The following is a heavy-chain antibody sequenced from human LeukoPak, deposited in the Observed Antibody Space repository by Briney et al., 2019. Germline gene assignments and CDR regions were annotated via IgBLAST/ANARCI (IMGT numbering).Heavy chain of an antibody. CDR2: IVVGSGNT. Sequence: AAPVNVSCKASGFTFTSSAMQWVRQARGQRLEWIGWIVVGSGNTNYAQKFQERVTITRDMSTSTAYMELSSLRSEDTAVYYCAADLVDCTNGVCYSFDYWGQGTLVTVSS. CDR1: GFTFTSSA. J-gene: IGHJ4*02. V-gene: IGHV1-58*02. CDR3: AADLVDCTNGVCYSFDY. D-gene: IGHD2-8*01.